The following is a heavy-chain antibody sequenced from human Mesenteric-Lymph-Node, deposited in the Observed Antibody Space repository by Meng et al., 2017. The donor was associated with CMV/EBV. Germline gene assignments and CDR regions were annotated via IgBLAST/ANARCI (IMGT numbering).Heavy chain of an antibody. Sequence: GESLKISCAASGFSFSTYEMNWVRQAPGKGLEWVAVISHDGSNKNYADSVKGRFTISRDTSKNTLYLQMSTLRVDDTALYYCARDKVPAAPYYYGMDVWGQGTTVTVSS. V-gene: IGHV3-30*04. CDR3: ARDKVPAAPYYYGMDV. J-gene: IGHJ6*02. D-gene: IGHD2-2*01. CDR2: ISHDGSNK. CDR1: GFSFSTYE.